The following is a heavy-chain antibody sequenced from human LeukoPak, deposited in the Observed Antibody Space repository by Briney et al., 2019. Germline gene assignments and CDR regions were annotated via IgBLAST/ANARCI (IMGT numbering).Heavy chain of an antibody. CDR1: GFTVSSNY. V-gene: IGHV3-23*01. Sequence: GGSLRLSCAASGFTVSSNYMSWVRRAPGTGLEWVSAISGSGGGTYYADSVKGRFTISRDNSKNTLFLQMNSLRAEDTAIYYCARPNTPLIVVITAALDYWGQGTLVTVSS. J-gene: IGHJ4*02. CDR2: ISGSGGGT. CDR3: ARPNTPLIVVITAALDY. D-gene: IGHD2-21*02.